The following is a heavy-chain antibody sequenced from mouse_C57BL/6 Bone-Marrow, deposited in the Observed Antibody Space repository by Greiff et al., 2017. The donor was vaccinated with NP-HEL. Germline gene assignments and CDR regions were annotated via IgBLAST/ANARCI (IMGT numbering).Heavy chain of an antibody. CDR3: ARSANYYYGRPAWFAY. Sequence: VQLQQSGPELVKPGASVKMSCKASGYTFTDYNMHWVKQSHGKSLEWIGYINPNNGGTSYNQKFKGKATLTVNKSSSTAYMELRSLTSEDSAVYYCARSANYYYGRPAWFAYWGQGTLVTVSA. D-gene: IGHD1-1*01. V-gene: IGHV1-22*01. CDR1: GYTFTDYN. CDR2: INPNNGGT. J-gene: IGHJ3*01.